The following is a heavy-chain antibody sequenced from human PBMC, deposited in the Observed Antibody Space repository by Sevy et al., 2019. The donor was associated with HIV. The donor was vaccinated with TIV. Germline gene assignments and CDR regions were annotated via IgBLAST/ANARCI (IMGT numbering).Heavy chain of an antibody. Sequence: GGSLRLSCAASGFSFSSYTMAWVRQAPGKGLEWVSSIGGSDVRTFYAGPVKGRFTISRDNSKNALHLQMNSLRAEDTAVYYCAKDYGDFKNWFDSWGQGTLVTVSS. CDR3: AKDYGDFKNWFDS. V-gene: IGHV3-23*01. J-gene: IGHJ5*01. CDR2: IGGSDVRT. CDR1: GFSFSSYT. D-gene: IGHD4-17*01.